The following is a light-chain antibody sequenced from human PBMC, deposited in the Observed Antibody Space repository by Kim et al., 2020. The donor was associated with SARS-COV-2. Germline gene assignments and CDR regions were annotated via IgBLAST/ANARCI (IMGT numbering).Light chain of an antibody. J-gene: IGKJ1*01. Sequence: VSPGELITLSCRSSQSVDNKLAWYQQKPGQAPRLLMYGAFSRATGIPARFSGSVSGTEFTLTISSLQSEDFAVYYCQHYNNWPRTVLQGSKVDIK. V-gene: IGKV3-15*01. CDR3: QHYNNWPRT. CDR2: GAF. CDR1: QSVDNK.